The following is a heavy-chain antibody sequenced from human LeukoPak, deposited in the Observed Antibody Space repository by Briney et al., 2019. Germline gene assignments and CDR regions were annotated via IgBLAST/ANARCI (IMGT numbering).Heavy chain of an antibody. CDR2: INPNSGGT. CDR1: GYTFSGSY. Sequence: ASVKASCKASGYTFSGSYMRRVRQAPGQGLEWMGWINPNSGGTNYAQKFQGRVTMTRGTSISTAYMELSRLSSDDTAVYYCARDLGNSRVTYGMDVWGQGTTVTVSS. CDR3: ARDLGNSRVTYGMDV. V-gene: IGHV1-2*02. D-gene: IGHD6-13*01. J-gene: IGHJ6*02.